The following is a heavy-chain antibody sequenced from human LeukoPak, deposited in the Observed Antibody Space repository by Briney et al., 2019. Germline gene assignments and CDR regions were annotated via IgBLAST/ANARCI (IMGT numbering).Heavy chain of an antibody. CDR3: AKESSGYARY. V-gene: IGHV3-30*18. CDR1: GFTFSSYG. CDR2: ISYDGSNK. D-gene: IGHD5-12*01. Sequence: GGSLRLSCAASGFTFSSYGMHWVRQAPGKGLEWVAVISYDGSNKYYADSVKGRFTISRDNSKNTLYLQMNSLGAEDTAVYYCAKESSGYARYWGQGTLVTVSS. J-gene: IGHJ4*02.